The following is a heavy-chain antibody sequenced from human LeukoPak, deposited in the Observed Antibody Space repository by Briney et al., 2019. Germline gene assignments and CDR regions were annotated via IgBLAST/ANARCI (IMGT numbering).Heavy chain of an antibody. V-gene: IGHV3-23*01. Sequence: GGSLRLSCAASGFTFTTYAMSWVRQAPGRGLEWVSGISGSGGSTYYADSVKGRFTISRDYSKNTLYLQMNSLRAEDTAVYYCARDESMDVWGQGTTVTVSS. J-gene: IGHJ6*02. CDR2: ISGSGGST. CDR3: ARDESMDV. CDR1: GFTFTTYA.